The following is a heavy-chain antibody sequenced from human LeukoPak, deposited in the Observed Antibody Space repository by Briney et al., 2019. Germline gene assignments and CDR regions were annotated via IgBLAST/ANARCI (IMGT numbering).Heavy chain of an antibody. J-gene: IGHJ4*02. CDR2: MSSSDDGR. D-gene: IGHD6-19*01. V-gene: IGHV3-23*01. Sequence: PGGSLRLSCATSGFSFSSYAMSWVRQAPGKGLEWVSAMSSSDDGRYYAASVRGRFTISRDTSRSTLYLQMNSLRAEDTAVYYCAKDISSGWPYCFDYWGQGTLVTVSS. CDR1: GFSFSSYA. CDR3: AKDISSGWPYCFDY.